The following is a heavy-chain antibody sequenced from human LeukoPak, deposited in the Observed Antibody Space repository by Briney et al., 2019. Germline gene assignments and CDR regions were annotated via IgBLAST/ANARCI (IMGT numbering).Heavy chain of an antibody. CDR3: ARVVVVVAATGSFDP. Sequence: GASVKVSCKASGYTFTGYYMHWLRQAPGQGLEWMGWINPNSGGTNYAQKFQGRVTMTRDTSISTAYMELSRLRSDDTAVYYCARVVVVVAATGSFDPWGQGTLVTVSS. D-gene: IGHD2-15*01. CDR1: GYTFTGYY. V-gene: IGHV1-2*02. CDR2: INPNSGGT. J-gene: IGHJ5*02.